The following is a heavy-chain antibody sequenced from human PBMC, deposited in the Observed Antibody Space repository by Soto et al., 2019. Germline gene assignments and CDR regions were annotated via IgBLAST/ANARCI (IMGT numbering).Heavy chain of an antibody. CDR2: ISAYNGNT. CDR1: GYTFTSYG. V-gene: IGHV1-18*01. Sequence: GASVKVSCKASGYTFTSYGISWVRQAPGQGLEWMGWISAYNGNTNYAQKLQGRVTMTTDTSTSKAYMELRSLRSDDTAVYYCARALFLEWLSGTYYYYGMDVWGQGTTVTVSS. D-gene: IGHD3-3*01. J-gene: IGHJ6*02. CDR3: ARALFLEWLSGTYYYYGMDV.